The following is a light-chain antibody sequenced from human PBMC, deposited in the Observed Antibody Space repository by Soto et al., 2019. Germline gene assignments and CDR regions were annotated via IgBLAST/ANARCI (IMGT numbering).Light chain of an antibody. Sequence: DIQMTQAPSTLSASVGDRVTITCRASQFISSWLAWYQQKPGKAPKLLIYKVSSLENGVPSRFSGSGSGTEFTLTISSLQPDDFATYYCQQYSSYWTFGQGTKVEIK. CDR2: KVS. CDR3: QQYSSYWT. J-gene: IGKJ1*01. CDR1: QFISSW. V-gene: IGKV1-5*03.